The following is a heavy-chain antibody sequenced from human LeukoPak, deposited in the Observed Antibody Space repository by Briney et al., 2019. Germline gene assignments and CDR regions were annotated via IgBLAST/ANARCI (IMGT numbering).Heavy chain of an antibody. CDR1: GFTFSDYY. J-gene: IGHJ4*02. Sequence: PGGSLRLSCAASGFTFSDYYMSWIRQAPGKGLEWVSYISSSSSYTNYADSVKGRFTISRGNAKNSLYLQMNSLRAEDTAVYYCATGYCSGGSCGNRSPFLLWGQGTLVTVSS. CDR2: ISSSSSYT. D-gene: IGHD2-15*01. CDR3: ATGYCSGGSCGNRSPFLL. V-gene: IGHV3-11*03.